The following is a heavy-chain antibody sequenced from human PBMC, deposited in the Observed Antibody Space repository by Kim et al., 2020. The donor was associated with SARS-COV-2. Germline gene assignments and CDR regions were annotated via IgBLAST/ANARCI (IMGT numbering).Heavy chain of an antibody. D-gene: IGHD3-16*01. J-gene: IGHJ4*02. CDR3: ARALRLTAEQYYFDY. Sequence: SVKVSCKASGGTFSSYAISWVRQAPGQGLEWMGRIIPILGIANYAQKFQGRVTITADKSTSTAYMELSSLRSEDTAVYYCARALRLTAEQYYFDYWGQGTLVTVSS. CDR1: GGTFSSYA. CDR2: IIPILGIA. V-gene: IGHV1-69*04.